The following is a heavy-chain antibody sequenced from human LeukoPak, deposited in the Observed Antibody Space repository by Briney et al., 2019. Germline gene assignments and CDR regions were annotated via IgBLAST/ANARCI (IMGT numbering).Heavy chain of an antibody. CDR1: GFTFSSYA. V-gene: IGHV3-23*01. CDR3: AKEWDIVVVPTHPSYYGMDV. CDR2: ISGSGGST. Sequence: GGSVRLSCAASGFTFSSYAMSWVRQAPGKGLEWVSAISGSGGSTYYADSAKGRFTISRDNSKNTLYLQMNSLRAEDTAVYYCAKEWDIVVVPTHPSYYGMDVWGQGTTVTVSS. J-gene: IGHJ6*02. D-gene: IGHD2-2*01.